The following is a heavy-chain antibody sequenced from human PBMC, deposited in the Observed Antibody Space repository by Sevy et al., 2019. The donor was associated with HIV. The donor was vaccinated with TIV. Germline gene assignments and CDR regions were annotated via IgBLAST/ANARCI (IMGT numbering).Heavy chain of an antibody. CDR2: IKSKIDGETT. V-gene: IGHV3-15*01. Sequence: GGSLRLSCAVSGFTFSNAWMIWVRQAPGTGLQWVGLIKSKIDGETTEYAAPVMGRFTISRDDSKKTVYLQMNSLKTEDTAVYYCATAPGYYDSSPFDYWGPGTLVTVSS. D-gene: IGHD3-22*01. CDR3: ATAPGYYDSSPFDY. CDR1: GFTFSNAW. J-gene: IGHJ4*02.